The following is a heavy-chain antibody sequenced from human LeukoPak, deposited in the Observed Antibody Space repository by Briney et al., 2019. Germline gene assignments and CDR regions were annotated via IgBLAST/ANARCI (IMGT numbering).Heavy chain of an antibody. D-gene: IGHD5-12*01. CDR1: GYTFTSYD. V-gene: IGHV1-8*01. CDR3: AGLSVVTTYFDY. CDR2: MNPNSGNT. Sequence: ASVKVSCKASGYTFTSYDINWVRQATGQGLEWMGWMNPNSGNTGYAQKFQGRVTMTRNTSISTAYMELSSLRSEDTAVYYCAGLSVVTTYFDYWGQGTLVTVSS. J-gene: IGHJ4*02.